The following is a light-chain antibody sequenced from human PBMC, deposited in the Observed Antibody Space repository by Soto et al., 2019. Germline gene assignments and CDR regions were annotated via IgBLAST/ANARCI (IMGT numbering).Light chain of an antibody. J-gene: IGLJ1*01. Sequence: QSVLTQPPSVSGAPGQRVTISCTGSSSNIGAGNDVHWYQQLPETAPKLLLYGNNNRPSGVPDRFSAAKSGTSTSLAITGRQAEDEADYYCQSYDSSLNGYVFGTGTKLTVL. V-gene: IGLV1-40*01. CDR3: QSYDSSLNGYV. CDR2: GNN. CDR1: SSNIGAGND.